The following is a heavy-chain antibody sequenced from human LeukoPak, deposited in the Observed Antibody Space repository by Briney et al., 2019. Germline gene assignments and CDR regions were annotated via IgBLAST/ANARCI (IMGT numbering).Heavy chain of an antibody. CDR3: ARGYYESSGYYLDY. D-gene: IGHD3-22*01. CDR2: MNPYSVNT. V-gene: IGHV1-8*01. J-gene: IGHJ4*02. CDR1: GYTFTSYD. Sequence: GASVKVSCKASGYTFTSYDINWVRQATGQGLEWMGWMNPYSVNTVYAQKFQGRVTMTRNTSTSTAYMDLSSLRSEDTAVYYCARGYYESSGYYLDYWGQGTLVTVSS.